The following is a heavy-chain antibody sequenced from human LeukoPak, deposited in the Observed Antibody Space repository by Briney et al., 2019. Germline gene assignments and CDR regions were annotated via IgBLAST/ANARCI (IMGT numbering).Heavy chain of an antibody. J-gene: IGHJ6*04. CDR2: INSDGSST. CDR1: GFTFSSNW. CDR3: AELGITMIGGV. Sequence: PGGSLRLSCAASGFTFSSNWMHWVRQVPGKGLVWVSRINSDGSSTSYADSVKGRFTISRDNAKSTLYLQMNSLRAEDTAVYYCAELGITMIGGVWGKGTTVTISS. V-gene: IGHV3-74*01. D-gene: IGHD3-10*02.